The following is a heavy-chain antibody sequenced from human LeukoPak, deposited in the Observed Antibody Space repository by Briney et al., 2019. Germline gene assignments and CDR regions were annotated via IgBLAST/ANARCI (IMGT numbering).Heavy chain of an antibody. V-gene: IGHV3-7*01. CDR2: IKEDGTEK. Sequence: PGGSLRLSCVVSGLTFSNWWMSWVRQAPGKGLEYVANIKEDGTEKNYMDSAKGRFTISRDNAKNSLYLQMNSLRVEDTGIYYCARGGWLDDWGQGTLVTVSS. J-gene: IGHJ4*02. CDR1: GLTFSNWW. D-gene: IGHD2-15*01. CDR3: ARGGWLDD.